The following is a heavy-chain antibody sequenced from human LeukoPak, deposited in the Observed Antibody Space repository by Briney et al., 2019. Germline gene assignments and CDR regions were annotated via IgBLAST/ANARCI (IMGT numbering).Heavy chain of an antibody. CDR2: IYPGDSDT. V-gene: IGHV5-51*01. D-gene: IGHD3-9*01. Sequence: GESLKISCKGSGYSFTSYWIGWVRRMPGKGLEGMGIIYPGDSDTRYSPSFQGQVTISADKSISTAYLQWSSLKASDTAMYYCARGHDYDILTGYSYYFDYWGQGTLVTVSS. CDR1: GYSFTSYW. CDR3: ARGHDYDILTGYSYYFDY. J-gene: IGHJ4*02.